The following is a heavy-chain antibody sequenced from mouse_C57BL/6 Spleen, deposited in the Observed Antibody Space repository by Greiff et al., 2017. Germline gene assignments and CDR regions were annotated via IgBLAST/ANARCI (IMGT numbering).Heavy chain of an antibody. Sequence: DVHLVESGGDLVKPGGSLKLSCAASGFTFSSYGMSWVRPTPDKRLEWVATISSGGSYTYYPDSVKGRFTISRDNAKNTLYLQMSSLKSEDTAMYYCARHVNYGNYVYAMDYWGQGTSVTVSS. D-gene: IGHD2-1*01. CDR2: ISSGGSYT. CDR3: ARHVNYGNYVYAMDY. CDR1: GFTFSSYG. J-gene: IGHJ4*01. V-gene: IGHV5-6*01.